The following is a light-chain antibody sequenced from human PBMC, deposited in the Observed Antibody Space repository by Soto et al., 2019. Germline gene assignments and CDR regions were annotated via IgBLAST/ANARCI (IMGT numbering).Light chain of an antibody. CDR3: QNYYSAPFT. CDR2: AGS. V-gene: IGKV1-27*01. Sequence: DIQMTQSPSSLSAFLGDRVTITCRASQGISDYLVWYQQKPGKVPKLLIYAGSTLESGVPPRFRGTGSGKDFSLTISSRQPEDVATYYCQNYYSAPFTFGPGTKVDIK. CDR1: QGISDY. J-gene: IGKJ3*01.